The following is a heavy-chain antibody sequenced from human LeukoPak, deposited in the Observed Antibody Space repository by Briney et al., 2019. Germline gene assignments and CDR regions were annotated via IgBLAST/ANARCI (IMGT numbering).Heavy chain of an antibody. D-gene: IGHD2-15*01. Sequence: SETLSLTCAVYGGSFSGYHWSWIRQPPGKGLEWIGEINYSGSTNYNPSLKSRVTISVDTSKNQFSLKLSSVTAADTAVYYCARGGGPRYFDLWGRGTLVTVSS. CDR2: INYSGST. V-gene: IGHV4-34*01. CDR1: GGSFSGYH. J-gene: IGHJ2*01. CDR3: ARGGGPRYFDL.